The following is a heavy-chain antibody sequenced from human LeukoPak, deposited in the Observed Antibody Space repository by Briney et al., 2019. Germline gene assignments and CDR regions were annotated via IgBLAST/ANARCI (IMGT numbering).Heavy chain of an antibody. J-gene: IGHJ6*03. CDR2: IIPIFGTA. V-gene: IGHV1-69*05. Sequence: GSSVKVSCKASGVTFSSYAISWVRQAPGQGLEWMGGIIPIFGTANYAQKFQGRVTITTDESTSTAYMELSSLRSEDTAVYYCARAGLEYPGAYYYYMDVWGKGTTVTVSS. CDR3: ARAGLEYPGAYYYYMDV. CDR1: GVTFSSYA. D-gene: IGHD1-1*01.